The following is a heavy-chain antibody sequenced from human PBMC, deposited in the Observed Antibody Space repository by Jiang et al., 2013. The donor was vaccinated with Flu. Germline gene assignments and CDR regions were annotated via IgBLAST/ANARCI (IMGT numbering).Heavy chain of an antibody. J-gene: IGHJ2*01. V-gene: IGHV3-30-3*01. CDR3: AREGGSSGRAGYFDL. D-gene: IGHD6-19*01. Sequence: WVAGISDDGGSNTTRDSVKDRFIISRDNSRNTLDLQMNDLREEDTAVYYCAREGGSSGRAGYFDLWGRGTLVPVSS. CDR2: ISDDGGSN.